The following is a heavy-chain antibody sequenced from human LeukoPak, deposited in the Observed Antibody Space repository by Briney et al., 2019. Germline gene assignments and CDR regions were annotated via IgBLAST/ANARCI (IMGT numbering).Heavy chain of an antibody. CDR1: GGSFSGYY. D-gene: IGHD6-19*01. Sequence: SETLSLTCAVYGGSFSGYYWSWIRQPPGKGLEWIGEINHTGSTSYNPSLKSRVTISVDTSKNQFSLKLSSVTAADTAVYYCARLSSSGWSDYWGQGTLVTVSS. V-gene: IGHV4-34*01. CDR2: INHTGST. CDR3: ARLSSSGWSDY. J-gene: IGHJ4*02.